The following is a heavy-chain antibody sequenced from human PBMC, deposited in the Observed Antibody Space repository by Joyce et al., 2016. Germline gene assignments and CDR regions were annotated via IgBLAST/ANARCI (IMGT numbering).Heavy chain of an antibody. CDR1: GYTFTSYG. V-gene: IGHV1-18*01. CDR3: AREAYDCSGGSCYSSWFDP. CDR2: ISAYHGNT. J-gene: IGHJ5*02. Sequence: QVQLVQSGAEVKKPGASVKVSCKASGYTFTSYGISWVRQAPGQGLEWMGWISAYHGNTNYAQKPQGRVTMTTDTSTSTAYMELRSLRSDDTAVYYCAREAYDCSGGSCYSSWFDPWGQGTLVTVSS. D-gene: IGHD2-15*01.